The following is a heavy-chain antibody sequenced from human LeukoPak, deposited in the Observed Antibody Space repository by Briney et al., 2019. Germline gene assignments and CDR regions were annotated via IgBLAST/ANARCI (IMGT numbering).Heavy chain of an antibody. V-gene: IGHV3-23*01. CDR3: ATSPCSGGSCYSGYFDL. D-gene: IGHD2-15*01. CDR2: ISGSGIST. Sequence: PGGSLRLSCAASGFAFSSYAMNWVRQAPGKGLEWVSIISGSGISTYYADSVKGRFTISRDSSRNTLYQQMNSLRAEDTAIYYCATSPCSGGSCYSGYFDLWGQGTLVTVSS. J-gene: IGHJ4*02. CDR1: GFAFSSYA.